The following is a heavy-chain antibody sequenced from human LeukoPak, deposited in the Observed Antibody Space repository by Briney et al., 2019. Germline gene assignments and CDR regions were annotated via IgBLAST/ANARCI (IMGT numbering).Heavy chain of an antibody. D-gene: IGHD3-9*01. CDR1: GGSFSGYY. CDR3: ARRNILTEGEAFDI. CDR2: INHSGST. Sequence: SETLSLTCAVYGGSFSGYYWSWIRQPPGKGLEWIGEINHSGSTNYNPSLKSRVTISVDTSKNQFSLKLSSVTAADTAVYYCARRNILTEGEAFDIWGQGTMVTVSS. J-gene: IGHJ3*02. V-gene: IGHV4-34*01.